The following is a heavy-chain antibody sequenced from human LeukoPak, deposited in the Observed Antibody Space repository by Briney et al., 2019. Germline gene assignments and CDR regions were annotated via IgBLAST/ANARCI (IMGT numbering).Heavy chain of an antibody. J-gene: IGHJ4*02. CDR2: ISGSGDDT. V-gene: IGHV3-23*01. CDR1: GFNFVGYT. D-gene: IGHD5-18*01. Sequence: PGGSLRLSCAASGFNFVGYTMSWVRQPPGKGLEWVSAISGSGDDTYYADSVKGRFTISRDNSKNTLYLQMNSLRAEDTAVYYCAKDQRYSYGSPFDYWGQGTLVTVSS. CDR3: AKDQRYSYGSPFDY.